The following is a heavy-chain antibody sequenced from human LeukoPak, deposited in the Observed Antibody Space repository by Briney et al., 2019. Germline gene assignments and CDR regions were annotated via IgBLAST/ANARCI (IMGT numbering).Heavy chain of an antibody. CDR2: INHSGST. CDR3: ARDVPATIFGVVILDYFDF. J-gene: IGHJ4*02. D-gene: IGHD3-3*01. Sequence: PSETLSLTCAVYGGSFSDYYWGWIRQPPGKGLEWIGEINHSGSTNYNPSLKSRATISADTSKNQLSLKVSSVTAADTAVYYCARDVPATIFGVVILDYFDFWGQGTLVSVSS. CDR1: GGSFSDYY. V-gene: IGHV4-34*01.